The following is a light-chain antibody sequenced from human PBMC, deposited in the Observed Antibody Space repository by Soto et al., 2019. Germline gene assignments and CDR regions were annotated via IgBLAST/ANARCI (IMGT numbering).Light chain of an antibody. CDR3: SSYTSSSTRV. Sequence: QSALTQPASVSGSPGQSITISCNGTSSDVGGYNYVSWYQQHPGKAPKLMIYEVSNRPSGVSNRFSGSKSGNTASLTISGLQAEAEADYYCSSYTSSSTRVFGTGTKVTVL. CDR2: EVS. CDR1: SSDVGGYNY. J-gene: IGLJ1*01. V-gene: IGLV2-14*01.